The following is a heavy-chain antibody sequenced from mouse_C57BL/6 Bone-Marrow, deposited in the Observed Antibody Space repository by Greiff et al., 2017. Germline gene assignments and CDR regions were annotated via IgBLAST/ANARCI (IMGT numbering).Heavy chain of an antibody. D-gene: IGHD1-1*01. CDR2: ISSGGSYT. V-gene: IGHV5-6*01. CDR1: GFTFSSYG. J-gene: IGHJ2*01. CDR3: ARRSYGSSLDY. Sequence: EVQLVESGGDLVKPGGSLKLSCAASGFTFSSYGMSWVRQTPDKRLEWVATISSGGSYTYYPDSVKGRFTISRDNAKNTLYLQMSSLKSEDTAMYYCARRSYGSSLDYWGQGTTLTVSS.